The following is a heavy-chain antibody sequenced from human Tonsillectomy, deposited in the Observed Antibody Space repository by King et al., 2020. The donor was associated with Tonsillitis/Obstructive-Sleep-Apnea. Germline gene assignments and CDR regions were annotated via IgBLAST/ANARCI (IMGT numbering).Heavy chain of an antibody. V-gene: IGHV3-15*07. J-gene: IGHJ4*02. CDR1: GFSFTNAW. D-gene: IGHD5-12*01. CDR3: TTDTNIVAAIRGY. Sequence: VQLVESGGGLVKPGGSLRLSCTASGFSFTNAWMNWVRQAPGKGLEWVGRIKSKTDGGTTNYAAPVKGRFTISRDDSKNTLYLQMNSLKTEDTAVYYCTTDTNIVAAIRGYWGQGTLVTVSS. CDR2: IKSKTDGGTT.